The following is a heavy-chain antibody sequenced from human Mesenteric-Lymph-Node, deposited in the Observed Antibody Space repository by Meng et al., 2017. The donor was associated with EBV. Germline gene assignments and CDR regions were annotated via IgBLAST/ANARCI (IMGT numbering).Heavy chain of an antibody. Sequence: QLGESWGGLVKPGGSLSLSCAPSRFTFSNAWMTWVRQAPGKGLEWIGRIKSKSDGGTTDYVAPVKGRSTISSDDSKNTVYLQMNSLKTEDTAVYYCTTGVISATLDYWGQGTLVTVSS. CDR1: RFTFSNAW. CDR3: TTGVISATLDY. V-gene: IGHV3-15*01. CDR2: IKSKSDGGTT. D-gene: IGHD1-1*01. J-gene: IGHJ4*02.